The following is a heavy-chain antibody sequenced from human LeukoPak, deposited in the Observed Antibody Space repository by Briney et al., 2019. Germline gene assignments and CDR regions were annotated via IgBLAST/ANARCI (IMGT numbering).Heavy chain of an antibody. CDR3: ARDGAPRVYSSNWYYVDY. Sequence: HPGGSLRLSCAASGFTFSGYAMHWVRQAPGKGLEWVAVISYDGSNKYYADSVKGRFTISRDNSKNTLYLQMNSLRAEDTAVYYCARDGAPRVYSSNWYYVDYWGQGTLVTVSS. CDR1: GFTFSGYA. D-gene: IGHD6-13*01. J-gene: IGHJ4*02. CDR2: ISYDGSNK. V-gene: IGHV3-30-3*01.